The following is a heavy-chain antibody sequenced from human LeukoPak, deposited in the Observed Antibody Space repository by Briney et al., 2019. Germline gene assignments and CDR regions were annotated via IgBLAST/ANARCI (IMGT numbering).Heavy chain of an antibody. J-gene: IGHJ4*02. V-gene: IGHV3-30*04. D-gene: IGHD3-22*01. CDR2: ISYDGSNK. Sequence: PGGSLRPSCAASGFTFSSYAMHWVRQAPGKGLEWVAVISYDGSNKYYADSVKGRFTISRDNSKNTLYLQMNSLRAEDTAVYYCAKYSHDSSGSFDYWGQGTLVTVSS. CDR3: AKYSHDSSGSFDY. CDR1: GFTFSSYA.